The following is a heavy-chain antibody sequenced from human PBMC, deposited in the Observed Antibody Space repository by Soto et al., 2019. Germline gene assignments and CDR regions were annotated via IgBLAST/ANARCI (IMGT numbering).Heavy chain of an antibody. V-gene: IGHV3-23*01. J-gene: IGHJ4*02. D-gene: IGHD3-9*01. CDR2: ISGSGGST. CDR3: AKADYDILTGTYYVDY. CDR1: GFTFSSYA. Sequence: EVQLLESGGGLVQPGGSLRLSCAASGFTFSSYAMSWVRRAPGKGLEWVSAISGSGGSTYYADSVKGRFTISRDNSKNTLYLQMNSLRAEDTAVYYCAKADYDILTGTYYVDYWGQGTLVTVSS.